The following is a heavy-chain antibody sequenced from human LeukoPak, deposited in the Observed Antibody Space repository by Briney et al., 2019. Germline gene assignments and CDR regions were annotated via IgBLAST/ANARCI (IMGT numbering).Heavy chain of an antibody. CDR1: GFTFSSYA. J-gene: IGHJ4*02. CDR2: ISSGGST. D-gene: IGHD3-22*01. V-gene: IGHV3-23*01. CDR3: AGGTYYYDSSGGYFDY. Sequence: PGGSLRLSCAASGFTFSSYAMSWVRQAPGKGLEWVSAISSGGSTYYADSVKGRFTISRDNSKNTLYLQMNSLRAEDTAVYYCAGGTYYYDSSGGYFDYWGQGTLVTVSS.